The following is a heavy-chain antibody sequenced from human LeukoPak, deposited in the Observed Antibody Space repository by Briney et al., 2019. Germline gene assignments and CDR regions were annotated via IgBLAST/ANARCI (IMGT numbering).Heavy chain of an antibody. CDR1: GFIFSSYR. Sequence: GGSLRLSCEGSGFIFSSYRMGWVRQVPGKGQEWVANIKKDGSETYYVDSVKGRFTISRDNAKNSLYLQMNSLRAEDTAMYYCARGRYSGTTYYFDYWGQGTLVTVSS. CDR3: ARGRYSGTTYYFDY. CDR2: IKKDGSET. J-gene: IGHJ4*02. V-gene: IGHV3-7*03. D-gene: IGHD5-12*01.